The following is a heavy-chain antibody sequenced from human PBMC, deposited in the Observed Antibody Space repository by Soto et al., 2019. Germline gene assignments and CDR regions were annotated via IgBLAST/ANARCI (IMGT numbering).Heavy chain of an antibody. J-gene: IGHJ4*02. V-gene: IGHV1-18*03. CDR3: ARDAWAGYSSGWYNY. CDR2: VSANNGHT. Sequence: QVKLVQSGAELKKPGASVKVSCKASGYTFSSYGMSWVRQAPGQGLEWMGWVSANNGHTNYAQKFQGRVLMTTDTSATTVYMELRSLTSDDMSVYYCARDAWAGYSSGWYNYWGKGTLVTVSS. CDR1: GYTFSSYG. D-gene: IGHD6-19*01.